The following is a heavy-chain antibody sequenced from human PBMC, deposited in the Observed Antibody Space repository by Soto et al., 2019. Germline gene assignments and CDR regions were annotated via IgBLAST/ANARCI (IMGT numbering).Heavy chain of an antibody. J-gene: IGHJ4*02. CDR2: INSNGGRT. D-gene: IGHD5-12*01. Sequence: EVQLVESGGGLVQPGGSLRLSCAASGYTFSTYAMHWVRQAPGKGLEYVSVINSNGGRTFYANSVKGRFTISRDNSKNTLYLQMGSLRVEDTGVYYCARAPGYSGYDALDYWGQGTLVTVSS. CDR3: ARAPGYSGYDALDY. V-gene: IGHV3-64*01. CDR1: GYTFSTYA.